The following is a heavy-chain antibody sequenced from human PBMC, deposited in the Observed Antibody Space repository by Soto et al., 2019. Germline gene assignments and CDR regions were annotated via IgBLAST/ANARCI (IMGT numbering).Heavy chain of an antibody. D-gene: IGHD3-10*01. V-gene: IGHV3-74*01. CDR1: GFTFSSYW. Sequence: GGFLRLSCAASGFTFSSYWMHWVRQAPGKGLVWVSRINSDGSSTSYADSVKGRFTISRDNAKNTLYLQMNSLRAEDTAVYYCARQGPLWFGELDPFDYWGQGTLVTVSS. CDR3: ARQGPLWFGELDPFDY. CDR2: INSDGSST. J-gene: IGHJ4*02.